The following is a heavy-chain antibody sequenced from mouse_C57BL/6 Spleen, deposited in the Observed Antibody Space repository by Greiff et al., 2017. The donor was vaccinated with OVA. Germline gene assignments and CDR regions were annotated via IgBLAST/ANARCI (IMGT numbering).Heavy chain of an antibody. Sequence: QVQLKQPGAELVRPGTSVKLSCKASGYTFTSYWMHWVKQRPGQGLEWIGVIDPSDSYTNYNQKFKGKATLTVDTSSSTAYMQLSSLTSEDSAVYYCARGGDGSNAMDYWGQGTSVTVSS. CDR3: ARGGDGSNAMDY. V-gene: IGHV1-59*01. CDR2: IDPSDSYT. D-gene: IGHD1-1*01. CDR1: GYTFTSYW. J-gene: IGHJ4*01.